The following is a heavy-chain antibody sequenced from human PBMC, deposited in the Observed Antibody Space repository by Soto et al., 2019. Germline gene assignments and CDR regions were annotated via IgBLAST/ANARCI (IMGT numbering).Heavy chain of an antibody. V-gene: IGHV1-69*13. CDR2: IIPIFGTA. CDR3: ARESYCGGDCYHY. J-gene: IGHJ4*02. CDR1: GGTFSSYA. Sequence: SVKVSCKASGGTFSSYAISWVRQAPGQGLEWMGGIIPIFGTANYAQKFQGRVTITADESTSTAYMELSSLRSEDTAVYYCARESYCGGDCYHYWGQGTLVTVSS. D-gene: IGHD2-21*02.